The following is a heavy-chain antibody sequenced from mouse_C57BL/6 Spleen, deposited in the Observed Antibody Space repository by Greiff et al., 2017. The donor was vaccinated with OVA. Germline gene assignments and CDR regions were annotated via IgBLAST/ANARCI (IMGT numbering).Heavy chain of an antibody. CDR3: ARNFGYYGSSFLYALDY. J-gene: IGHJ4*01. Sequence: QVQLQQSGPGLVQPSQSLSITCTVSGFSLTSYGVHWVRQSPGKGLEWLGVIWSGGSTDYNAAFISRLSISKDNSKSQVFFKMNSLQADDTAIYYCARNFGYYGSSFLYALDYWGQGTSVTVSS. D-gene: IGHD1-1*01. CDR2: IWSGGST. CDR1: GFSLTSYG. V-gene: IGHV2-2*01.